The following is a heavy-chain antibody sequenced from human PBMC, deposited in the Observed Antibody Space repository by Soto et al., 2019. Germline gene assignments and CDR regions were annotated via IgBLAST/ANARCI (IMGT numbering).Heavy chain of an antibody. CDR2: INHSGRT. D-gene: IGHD2-2*01. J-gene: IGHJ4*02. V-gene: IGHV4-34*01. Sequence: QVQLQQWGAGLLKPSETLSLTCAVYGGSFSGYYWSWIRQSPGKGLEWIGEINHSGRTNYNPALKSRVSISVDSSKNQFSLKLSSVTAADTAVYYCARGLGYCSTTSCNSSRRLRFDSWGQGTLVTVSS. CDR3: ARGLGYCSTTSCNSSRRLRFDS. CDR1: GGSFSGYY.